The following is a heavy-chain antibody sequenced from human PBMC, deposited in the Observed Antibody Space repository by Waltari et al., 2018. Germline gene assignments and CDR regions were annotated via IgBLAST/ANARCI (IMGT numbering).Heavy chain of an antibody. J-gene: IGHJ4*02. CDR2: IKQDGSEK. CDR3: AREGDSSGYYSLDY. V-gene: IGHV3-7*01. D-gene: IGHD3-22*01. CDR1: GFTFSSYW. Sequence: EVQLVESGGGLVQPGGSLSLSCAASGFTFSSYWMSWVRQAPGKGLEWVANIKQDGSEKYYVDSVKGRFTISRDNAKNSLYLQMNSLRAEDTAVYYCAREGDSSGYYSLDYWGQGTLVTVSS.